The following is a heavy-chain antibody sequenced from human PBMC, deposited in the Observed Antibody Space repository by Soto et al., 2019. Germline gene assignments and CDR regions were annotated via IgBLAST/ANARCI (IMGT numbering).Heavy chain of an antibody. CDR3: ASTVDY. CDR1: GFTFSLYS. Sequence: EVQLVESGGGLVQPGGSLRLSCEASGFTFSLYSMNWVRQAPGKGLEWLAYISSTSKNINYADSVKGRFTISRDNAKNSLYLQMNSLTDEDTAVYYCASTVDYWGQGTLVTVST. J-gene: IGHJ4*02. D-gene: IGHD2-15*01. V-gene: IGHV3-48*02. CDR2: ISSTSKNI.